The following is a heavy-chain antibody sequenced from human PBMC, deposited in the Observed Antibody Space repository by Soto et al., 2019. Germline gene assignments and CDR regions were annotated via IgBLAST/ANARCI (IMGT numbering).Heavy chain of an antibody. CDR2: INPSGGTT. CDR1: GYTFTSYY. Sequence: GASVKVSCKASGYTFTSYYMHYVRQAPGQGLEWMGMINPSGGTTDYAQKFQDRVTMTRDTSTSTVYMELSSLRSEDTAVYYCARGITMIRAPFDYWGQGTLVTVSS. D-gene: IGHD3-10*01. V-gene: IGHV1-46*03. CDR3: ARGITMIRAPFDY. J-gene: IGHJ4*02.